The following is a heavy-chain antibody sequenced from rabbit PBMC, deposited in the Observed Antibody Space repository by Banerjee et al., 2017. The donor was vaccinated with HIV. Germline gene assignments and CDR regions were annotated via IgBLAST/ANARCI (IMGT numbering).Heavy chain of an antibody. V-gene: IGHV1S40*01. J-gene: IGHJ4*01. CDR1: SFIFSDNYY. CDR2: IWTGDGSA. D-gene: IGHD6-1*01. Sequence: QSLEESGGDLVKPGASLTLTCTASSFIFSDNYYMCWVRQAPGKGLEWIGCIWTGDGSAYYASWVNGRFTISETSSTTVTLQMTSLTGADTATYFCATSYVGYVYASNLWGPGTLVTVS. CDR3: ATSYVGYVYASNL.